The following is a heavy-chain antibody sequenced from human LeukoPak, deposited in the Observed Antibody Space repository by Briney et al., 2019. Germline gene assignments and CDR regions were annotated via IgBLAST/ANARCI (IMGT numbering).Heavy chain of an antibody. J-gene: IGHJ4*02. CDR3: AKGHGSSWSFFDY. Sequence: PGGSLRLSCEASGFTFSSLGMHWVRQAPGKGLEWVSIIGYDGTNKYYGDSVKGRFTISRGNSKNTLYLQMNSLRAEDTAVYYCAKGHGSSWSFFDYWGQGTLVTVSS. CDR2: IGYDGTNK. V-gene: IGHV3-30*02. D-gene: IGHD6-13*01. CDR1: GFTFSSLG.